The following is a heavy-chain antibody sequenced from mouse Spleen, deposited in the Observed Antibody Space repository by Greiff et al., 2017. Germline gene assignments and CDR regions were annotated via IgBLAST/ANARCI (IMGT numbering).Heavy chain of an antibody. D-gene: IGHD2-10*01. V-gene: IGHV5-6*01. CDR2: ISSGGSYT. CDR3: ERHTYAYYGNYGWFAY. Sequence: ESVGDLVNPGVSLKLSCAASGFTFSSYGMSWVRQTPDKRLEWVATISSGGSYTYYPDSVKGRFTISRDNAKNTLYLQMSSLKSEDTAMYYCERHTYAYYGNYGWFAYWGQGTLVTVSA. J-gene: IGHJ3*01. CDR1: GFTFSSYG.